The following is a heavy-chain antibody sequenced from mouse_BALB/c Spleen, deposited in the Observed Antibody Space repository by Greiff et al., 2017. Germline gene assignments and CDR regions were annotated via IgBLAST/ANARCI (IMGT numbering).Heavy chain of an antibody. CDR2: ISYSGST. V-gene: IGHV3-8*02. CDR1: GDSITSGY. Sequence: EVKLQESGPSLVKPSQTLSLTCSVTGDSITSGYWNWIRKYPGNKLEYMGYISYSGSTYYNPSLKSRISITRDTSKNQYNLQLNSVTTEDTATYYCARGYYGSSSFAYWGEGTLVTVSA. CDR3: ARGYYGSSSFAY. J-gene: IGHJ3*01. D-gene: IGHD1-1*01.